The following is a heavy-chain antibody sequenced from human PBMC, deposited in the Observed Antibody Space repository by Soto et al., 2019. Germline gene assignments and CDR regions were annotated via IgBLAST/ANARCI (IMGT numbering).Heavy chain of an antibody. J-gene: IGHJ4*02. CDR3: AVDSWGSCSGGIFYYFDY. V-gene: IGHV3-23*01. D-gene: IGHD2-15*01. CDR1: GFTFNDYA. Sequence: EVLLLESGGGLVQPGGSLRLSCVASGFTFNDYAMNWVRQAPGKGLEWVSTISGSGDSTYYADSVKGRFTFSRDNSKKTMWLQMHSLRAEDTAVDYWAVDSWGSCSGGIFYYFDYWGQGTLVTVSS. CDR2: ISGSGDST.